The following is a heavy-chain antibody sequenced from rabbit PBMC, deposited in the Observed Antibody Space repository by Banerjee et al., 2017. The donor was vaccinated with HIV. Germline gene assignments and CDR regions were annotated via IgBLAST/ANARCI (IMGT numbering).Heavy chain of an antibody. V-gene: IGHV1S45*01. D-gene: IGHD1-1*01. CDR2: IATVDSGT. J-gene: IGHJ4*01. CDR3: ARDGGSVSGYSFNL. CDR1: GFSFSSSYC. Sequence: QEQLEESGGDLVKPEGSLTLTCTASGFSFSSSYCICWVRQAPGKGLEWIACIATVDSGTWYASWAKGRFTLSKASSITVTLQMTSLTAADTATYFCARDGGSVSGYSFNLWGQGTLVTVS.